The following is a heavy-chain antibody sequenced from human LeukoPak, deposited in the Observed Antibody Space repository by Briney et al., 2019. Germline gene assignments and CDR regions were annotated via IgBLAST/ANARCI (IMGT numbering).Heavy chain of an antibody. CDR1: GYSISRGYF. Sequence: SETLSLTCSVSGYSISRGYFWGWIRQPPGKGLEWIGIIYHSGSTYYNTSLKSRVTISVVTSKNQFSLKLTSVTAADTAVYYCARDRYYDILTGYFGVDAFDSWGQGTMVTVSS. CDR2: IYHSGST. V-gene: IGHV4-38-2*02. D-gene: IGHD3-9*01. CDR3: ARDRYYDILTGYFGVDAFDS. J-gene: IGHJ3*02.